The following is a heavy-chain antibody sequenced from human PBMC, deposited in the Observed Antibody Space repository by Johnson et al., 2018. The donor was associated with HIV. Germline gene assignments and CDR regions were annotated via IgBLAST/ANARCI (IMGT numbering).Heavy chain of an antibody. CDR3: ARAGRWSGDTFDI. CDR2: IGTAGDT. CDR1: GFSVSTYD. V-gene: IGHV3-13*01. Sequence: VQLVESGGGLVQHGGSLRLSCAASGFSVSTYDMHWVRQATGKGLDWVSVIGTAGDTYYLGSVKGRFTISRENAKNSLYLQMNSLRAGDTAVYYCARAGRWSGDTFDIWGQGTMVTVSS. D-gene: IGHD3-10*01. J-gene: IGHJ3*02.